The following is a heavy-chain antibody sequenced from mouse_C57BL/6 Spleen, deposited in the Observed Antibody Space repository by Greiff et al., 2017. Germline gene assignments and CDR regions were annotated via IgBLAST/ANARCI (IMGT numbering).Heavy chain of an antibody. Sequence: VQLQQSGAELVRPGASVTLSCKASGYTFTDYEMHWVQQTPVHGLEWIGAIDPETGGTAYNQKFKGKAILTADKSSSTAYVELRSLTSEDSAVYYCTRYSSSYWYFDVWGTGTTLTVSS. J-gene: IGHJ1*03. CDR1: GYTFTDYE. CDR3: TRYSSSYWYFDV. CDR2: IDPETGGT. D-gene: IGHD1-1*01. V-gene: IGHV1-15*01.